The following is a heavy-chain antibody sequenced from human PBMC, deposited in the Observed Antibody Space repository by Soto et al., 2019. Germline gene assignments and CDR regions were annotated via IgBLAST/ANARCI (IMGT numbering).Heavy chain of an antibody. CDR1: GFTVSSNY. J-gene: IGHJ4*02. V-gene: IGHV3-66*01. CDR3: ARGLYSGWHYFDY. D-gene: IGHD5-12*01. CDR2: IYSGGST. Sequence: EVQLVESGGGLVQPGGSLRLSCAASGFTVSSNYMSWVRQAPGKGLEWVSVIYSGGSTYYPDSVKGRFTISRDNPKNTLYLQMSRLRAEDTAVYYCARGLYSGWHYFDYWGQGTLVTVSS.